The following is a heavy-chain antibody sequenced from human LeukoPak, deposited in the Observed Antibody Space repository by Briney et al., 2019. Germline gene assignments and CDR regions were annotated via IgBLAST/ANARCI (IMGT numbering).Heavy chain of an antibody. J-gene: IGHJ4*02. CDR1: GFTFSSYA. CDR2: ISGSGGST. V-gene: IGHV3-23*01. Sequence: PGGSLRLSCAASGFTFSSYAMSWVRQAPGKGLEWVSAISGSGGSTYYADSVKGRFTISRDNSKNTLYLQMNSLRAEDTAVYYCANDHALYYDSSGYLLPHFDYWGQGTLVTVSS. CDR3: ANDHALYYDSSGYLLPHFDY. D-gene: IGHD3-22*01.